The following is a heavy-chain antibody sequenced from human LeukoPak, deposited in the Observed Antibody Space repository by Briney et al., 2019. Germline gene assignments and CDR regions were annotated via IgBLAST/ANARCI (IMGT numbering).Heavy chain of an antibody. D-gene: IGHD1-1*01. V-gene: IGHV4-59*01. Sequence: SETLSLTCTVSGGSISSYYWSCIRQPPGKGLEWIGYIYYSGSTNYNPTLKSRVTISVDTSKNQFSLKLSSVTAADTAVYYCARAQIGSLSWVQFDPWGQGTLVTVSS. CDR1: GGSISSYY. CDR2: IYYSGST. CDR3: ARAQIGSLSWVQFDP. J-gene: IGHJ5*02.